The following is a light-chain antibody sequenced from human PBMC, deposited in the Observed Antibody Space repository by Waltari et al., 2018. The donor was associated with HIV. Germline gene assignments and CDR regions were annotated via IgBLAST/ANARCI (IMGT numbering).Light chain of an antibody. CDR2: GAS. Sequence: IVLTQSPGTMFPSLGETAILPCRASQSVSSNSLAWYQQKPGQAPRLLIYGASSRATGIPDRFSGSGSGKDFTLTISGLEPEDFAMYYCQQYGSSSFTFGPGTKVDRK. V-gene: IGKV3-20*01. J-gene: IGKJ3*01. CDR1: QSVSSNS. CDR3: QQYGSSSFT.